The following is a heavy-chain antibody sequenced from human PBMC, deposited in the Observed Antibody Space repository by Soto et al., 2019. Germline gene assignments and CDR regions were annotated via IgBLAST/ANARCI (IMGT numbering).Heavy chain of an antibody. Sequence: QLQLQESGPGLVKPSETLSLTCTVSGASISSSSYYWAWIRQPPGKGLEWIGTTYYSGSTYYNPSLKSRFTIPKERSNNHFPLRVPSVPPADRAVYYWGGVVGGESNYLGMDVGGQGTTVTVPS. J-gene: IGHJ6*02. CDR1: GASISSSSYY. CDR3: GGVVGGESNYLGMDV. D-gene: IGHD3-16*01. CDR2: TYYSGST. V-gene: IGHV4-39*02.